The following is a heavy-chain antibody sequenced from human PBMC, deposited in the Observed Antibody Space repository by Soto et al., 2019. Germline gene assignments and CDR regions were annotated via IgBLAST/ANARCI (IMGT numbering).Heavy chain of an antibody. CDR3: AREKVLTGTTLDYYYYGMDV. V-gene: IGHV3-7*05. CDR2: IKQDGSEK. Sequence: GGSLRLSCAASGFTFSSYWMSWVRQAPGKGLEWVANIKQDGSEKYYVDSVKGRFTISRDNAKNSLYLQMNSLRAEDTAVYYCAREKVLTGTTLDYYYYGMDVWGQGTTVTVSS. D-gene: IGHD1-7*01. CDR1: GFTFSSYW. J-gene: IGHJ6*02.